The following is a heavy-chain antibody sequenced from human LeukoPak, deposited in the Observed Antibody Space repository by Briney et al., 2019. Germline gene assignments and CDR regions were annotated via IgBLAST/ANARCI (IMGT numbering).Heavy chain of an antibody. CDR3: ATNPYPYSSSWYGDY. Sequence: AVKVSCKASGGTFSSYAISWVRQAPGQGLEWMGGIIPIFGTANYAQKFQGRVTITADKSTSTAYMELSSLRSEDTAVYYCATNPYPYSSSWYGDYWGQGTLVTVSS. CDR1: GGTFSSYA. D-gene: IGHD6-13*01. V-gene: IGHV1-69*06. CDR2: IIPIFGTA. J-gene: IGHJ4*02.